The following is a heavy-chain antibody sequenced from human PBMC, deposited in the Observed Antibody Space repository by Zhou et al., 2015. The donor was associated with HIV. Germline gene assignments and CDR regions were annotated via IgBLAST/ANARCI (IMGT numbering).Heavy chain of an antibody. CDR2: IIPIFGTA. CDR1: GGTFSGSD. CDR3: ARDETGGAVAGYYYYGMDV. V-gene: IGHV1-69*01. J-gene: IGHJ6*02. Sequence: LVQSGTEVRKPGSSVKVSCKASGGTFSGSDLSWVRQAPGQGLEWMGGIIPIFGTANYAQKFQGRVTITADESTSTAYMELSSLRSEDTAVYYCARDETGGAVAGYYYYGMDVWGQGTTVTVSS. D-gene: IGHD6-19*01.